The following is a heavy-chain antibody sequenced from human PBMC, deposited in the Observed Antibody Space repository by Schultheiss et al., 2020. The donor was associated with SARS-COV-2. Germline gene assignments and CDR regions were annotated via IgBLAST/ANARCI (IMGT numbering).Heavy chain of an antibody. D-gene: IGHD6-6*01. Sequence: LSLTCAVYGGSFSGYYWSWIRQPPGKGLEWLSFISGSGGSTYYADSVTGRFIISRDNAKNTLYLQMNSLRAEDTAVYYCAHSSSFADYWGQGTLVTVSS. CDR2: ISGSGGST. CDR1: GGSFSGYY. CDR3: AHSSSFADY. V-gene: IGHV3-11*04. J-gene: IGHJ4*02.